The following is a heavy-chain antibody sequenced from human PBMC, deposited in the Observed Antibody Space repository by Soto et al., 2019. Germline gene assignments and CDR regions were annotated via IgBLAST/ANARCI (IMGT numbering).Heavy chain of an antibody. D-gene: IGHD2-8*01. CDR1: GFTFSNYA. CDR2: ISGSGGST. Sequence: EVQLLESGGGLVQPGGSLRLSCAASGFTFSNYAMNWVRQAPGKGLEWVSAISGSGGSTFFADSVKGRFTISRDNSRSALYLQMNSLTAEDTAVYYCAKDLTEWFYRSLGAFDIWGQGTMVTVSS. V-gene: IGHV3-23*01. J-gene: IGHJ3*02. CDR3: AKDLTEWFYRSLGAFDI.